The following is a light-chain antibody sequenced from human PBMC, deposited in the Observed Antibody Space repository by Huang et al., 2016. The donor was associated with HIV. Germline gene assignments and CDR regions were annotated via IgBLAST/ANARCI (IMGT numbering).Light chain of an antibody. V-gene: IGKV3-15*01. J-gene: IGKJ2*01. CDR1: QSVSSN. Sequence: EIVMTQSPATLSVSPGERATLTCRASQSVSSNLAGYQQKPGQSPRLLIYGASTRAASIPARFSGSGSGTEFTLTISILQSEAFAVYYCQQYNNWLGTFGQGTKLEIK. CDR2: GAS. CDR3: QQYNNWLGT.